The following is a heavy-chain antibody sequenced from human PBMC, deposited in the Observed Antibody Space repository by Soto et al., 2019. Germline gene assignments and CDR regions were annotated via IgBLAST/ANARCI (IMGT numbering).Heavy chain of an antibody. CDR3: ARDYGGNSGWFDS. Sequence: XSGKVSCTSSVYTFTNYDSHWVRQAPGRGLEWMGWMKPNSDSTGFAQKFQGRVSMTRDTSISTVYMELSSLTFEDTAVYYCARDYGGNSGWFDSWGQGTLVTVPS. D-gene: IGHD4-17*01. CDR2: MKPNSDST. CDR1: VYTFTNYD. V-gene: IGHV1-8*01. J-gene: IGHJ5*01.